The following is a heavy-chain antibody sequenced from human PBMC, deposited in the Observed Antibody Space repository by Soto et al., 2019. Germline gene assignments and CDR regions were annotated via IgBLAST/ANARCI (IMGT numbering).Heavy chain of an antibody. V-gene: IGHV3-53*01. CDR2: IYSGGST. J-gene: IGHJ5*02. D-gene: IGHD3-10*01. CDR3: ARLGPYGSVIYSFRYNWFDP. CDR1: GFSVSSSH. Sequence: GGSLRLSCAASGFSVSSSHMNWVRQAPGKGPEWVSVIYSGGSTYYAVSVKGRFTISRDNSKNTVYLQMNSLRAEDTAVYYCARLGPYGSVIYSFRYNWFDPWGQGTVVTISS.